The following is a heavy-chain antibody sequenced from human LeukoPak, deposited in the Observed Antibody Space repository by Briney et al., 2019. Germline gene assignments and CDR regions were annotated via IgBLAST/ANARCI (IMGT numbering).Heavy chain of an antibody. D-gene: IGHD3-10*01. V-gene: IGHV3-53*01. CDR3: ARHVCERLADLLCYGMDV. CDR1: GFIVSSNY. Sequence: GGSLRLSCAASGFIVSSNYMSWVRQAPGKGVEWGAVIYSGGSTYYADSVKGRFTISRDNSKNTLYLQMNSLRAEDTAVYYCARHVCERLADLLCYGMDVWGQGTTVTVSS. J-gene: IGHJ6*02. CDR2: IYSGGST.